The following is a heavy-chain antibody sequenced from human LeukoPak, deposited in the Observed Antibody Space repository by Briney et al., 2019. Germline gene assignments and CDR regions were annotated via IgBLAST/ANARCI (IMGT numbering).Heavy chain of an antibody. D-gene: IGHD4-11*01. V-gene: IGHV3-30-3*01. CDR3: ARGPTYSNYDADAFDI. CDR1: GFTFSSYA. J-gene: IGHJ3*02. CDR2: ISYDGSNK. Sequence: GGSLRLSCAASGFTFSSYAMHWVRQAPGKGLEWVAVISYDGSNKYYADSVKGRFTISRDNPKNTLYLQMISLRAEDTAVYYCARGPTYSNYDADAFDIWGQGTMVTVSS.